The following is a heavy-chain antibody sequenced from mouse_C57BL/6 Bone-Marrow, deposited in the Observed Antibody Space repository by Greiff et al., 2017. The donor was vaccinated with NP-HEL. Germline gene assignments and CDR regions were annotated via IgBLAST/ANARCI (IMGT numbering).Heavy chain of an antibody. CDR3: AREARNYPLGY. J-gene: IGHJ2*01. V-gene: IGHV1-69*01. CDR2: IDPSDSYT. D-gene: IGHD2-1*01. CDR1: GYTFTSYW. Sequence: QVQLQQSGAELVMPGASVKLSCKASGYTFTSYWMHWVKQRPGQGLEWIGEIDPSDSYTNYNQKFKGKSTLTVDKSSSTAYMQLSSLTSEDSAVYYCAREARNYPLGYWGQGTTLIVSS.